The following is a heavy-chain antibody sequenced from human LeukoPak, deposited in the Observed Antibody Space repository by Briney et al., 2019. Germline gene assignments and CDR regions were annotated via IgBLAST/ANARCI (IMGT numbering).Heavy chain of an antibody. J-gene: IGHJ5*02. CDR1: GFTFSSYA. CDR3: ARDKEDNGAYYNWFDP. CDR2: ISYDGSNE. V-gene: IGHV3-30-3*01. D-gene: IGHD4-17*01. Sequence: PGGSLRLSCAASGFTFSSYAMSWVRQAPGKGLEWVAVISYDGSNEYYADSVKGRFTISRDNSKNTLYLQMNSLRADDTAVYYCARDKEDNGAYYNWFDPWGQGALVTVSS.